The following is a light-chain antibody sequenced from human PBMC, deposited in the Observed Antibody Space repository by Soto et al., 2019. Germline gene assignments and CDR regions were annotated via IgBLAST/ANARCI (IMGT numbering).Light chain of an antibody. Sequence: PGERATLSCRASQSISNYLAWHQQKPGQTPRLLIYGASSRATGIPDRFSGSGSGTDFTLTISRLEPEDFAVYYCQQHGSSPITFGQGTRLEIK. J-gene: IGKJ5*01. CDR1: QSISNY. V-gene: IGKV3-20*01. CDR2: GAS. CDR3: QQHGSSPIT.